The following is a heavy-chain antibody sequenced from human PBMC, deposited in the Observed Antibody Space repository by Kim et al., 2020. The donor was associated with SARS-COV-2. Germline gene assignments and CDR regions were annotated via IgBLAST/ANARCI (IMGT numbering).Heavy chain of an antibody. CDR1: GDSISSYY. CDR2: IHTSGSM. Sequence: SETLSLTCTVSGDSISSYYWSWIRQPAGKGLEWIGRIHTSGSMNYNPSLKSQFTMSVDTSKNQFSLSLNSVTAADTAVYYCAKEAGLDYYDSSGYCMDV. J-gene: IGHJ6*03. D-gene: IGHD3-22*01. V-gene: IGHV4-4*07. CDR3: AKEAGLDYYDSSGYCMDV.